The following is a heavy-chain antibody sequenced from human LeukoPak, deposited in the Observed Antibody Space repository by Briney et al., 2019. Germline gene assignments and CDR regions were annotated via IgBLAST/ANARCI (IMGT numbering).Heavy chain of an antibody. D-gene: IGHD3-3*01. CDR1: GFSLSTSGVG. CDR2: IYWNDDK. J-gene: IGHJ5*02. Sequence: SGPTLVKPTQTLTLTCTFSGFSLSTSGVGVGWIRQPPGKALEWLALIYWNDDKRYSPSLKSRLTITKDASKNQVVLTMTNTDPVDTATYYCAHRRMPFWSGYGSWFDPWGQGTLVTVSS. CDR3: AHRRMPFWSGYGSWFDP. V-gene: IGHV2-5*01.